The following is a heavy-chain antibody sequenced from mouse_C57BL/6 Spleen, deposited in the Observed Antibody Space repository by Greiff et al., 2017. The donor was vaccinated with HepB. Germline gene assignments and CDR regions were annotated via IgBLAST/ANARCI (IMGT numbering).Heavy chain of an antibody. J-gene: IGHJ4*01. CDR3: ARTYDDAMDY. CDR2: IYPGGGYT. V-gene: IGHV1-63*01. CDR1: GYTFTNYW. D-gene: IGHD2-3*01. Sequence: QVQLKQSGAELVRPGTSVKMSCKASGYTFTNYWIGWAKQRPGHGLEWIGDIYPGGGYTNYNEKFKGKATLTADKSSSTAYMQFSSLTSEDSAIYYCARTYDDAMDYWGQGTSVTVSS.